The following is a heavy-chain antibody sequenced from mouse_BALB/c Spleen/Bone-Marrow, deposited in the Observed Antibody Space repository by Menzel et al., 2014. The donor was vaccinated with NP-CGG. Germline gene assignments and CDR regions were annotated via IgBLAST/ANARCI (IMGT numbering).Heavy chain of an antibody. V-gene: IGHV1S81*02. CDR1: GYTFTSYY. J-gene: IGHJ3*01. Sequence: QVHVKQSGAELVKPGASVKLSCKASGYTFTSYYMYWVKQRPGQGLEWIGGINPSNGGTNFNEKFKSKATLTVGKSSSTAYMQLSSLTSEDSAVYYCTRGDDYDEEFAYWGQGTLVTVSA. CDR3: TRGDDYDEEFAY. D-gene: IGHD2-4*01. CDR2: INPSNGGT.